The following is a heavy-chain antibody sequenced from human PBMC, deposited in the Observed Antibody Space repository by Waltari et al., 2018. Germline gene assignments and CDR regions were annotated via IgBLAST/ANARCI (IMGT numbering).Heavy chain of an antibody. Sequence: QVQLVQSGAEVKKPGSSVKVSCKASGGTFSSYAISWVRQAPGQGLEWMGGIIPIFGTANYAQKCQGRVTITADESTSTAYMELSSLRSEDTAVYYCARCRQQWLVQGGEFDYWGQGTLVTVSS. CDR3: ARCRQQWLVQGGEFDY. CDR1: GGTFSSYA. V-gene: IGHV1-69*01. D-gene: IGHD6-19*01. J-gene: IGHJ4*02. CDR2: IIPIFGTA.